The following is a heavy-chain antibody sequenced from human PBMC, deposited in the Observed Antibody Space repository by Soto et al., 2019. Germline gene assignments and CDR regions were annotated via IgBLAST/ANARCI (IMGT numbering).Heavy chain of an antibody. V-gene: IGHV3-30*18. Sequence: GESLKISCAASGFTFSSYGMHWVRQAPGKGLEWVAVISYDGSNKYYADSVKGRFTISRDNSKNTLYLQMNSLRAEDTAVYYCAKDREYSGYDLGFGDYWGQGTLVTVSS. D-gene: IGHD5-12*01. CDR1: GFTFSSYG. J-gene: IGHJ4*02. CDR3: AKDREYSGYDLGFGDY. CDR2: ISYDGSNK.